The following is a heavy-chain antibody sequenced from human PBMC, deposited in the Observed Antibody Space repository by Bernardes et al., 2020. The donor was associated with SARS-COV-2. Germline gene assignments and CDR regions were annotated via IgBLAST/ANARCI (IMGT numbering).Heavy chain of an antibody. CDR1: GYTFTSYD. CDR2: MNPNSGNT. Sequence: ASVKVSCKASGYTFTSYDINWVRQATGQGLEWMGWMNPNSGNTGYAQKFQGRVTMTRNTSISTAYMELSSLRSEDTAVYYCARGIYCSSTSCRTATTRHNWFDPWGQGTLVTVSS. V-gene: IGHV1-8*01. CDR3: ARGIYCSSTSCRTATTRHNWFDP. J-gene: IGHJ5*02. D-gene: IGHD2-2*01.